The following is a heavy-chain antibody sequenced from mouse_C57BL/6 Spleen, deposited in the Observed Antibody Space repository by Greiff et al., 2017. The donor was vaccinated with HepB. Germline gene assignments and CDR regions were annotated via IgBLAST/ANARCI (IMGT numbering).Heavy chain of an antibody. Sequence: LVESGAELVRPGTSVKMSCKASGYTFTNYWIGWAKQRPGHGLEWIGDIYPGGGYTNYNEKFKGKATLTADKSSSTAYMQFSSLTSEDSAIYYCAREGTGYAMDYWGQGTSVTVSS. V-gene: IGHV1-63*01. CDR3: AREGTGYAMDY. J-gene: IGHJ4*01. CDR1: GYTFTNYW. D-gene: IGHD3-3*01. CDR2: IYPGGGYT.